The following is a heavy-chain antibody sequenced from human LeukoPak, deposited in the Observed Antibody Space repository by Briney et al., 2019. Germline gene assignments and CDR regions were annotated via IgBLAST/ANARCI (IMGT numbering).Heavy chain of an antibody. CDR1: GGSISSSSYY. D-gene: IGHD3-10*01. Sequence: SETPSLTCTVSGGSISSSSYYWGWIRQPPGKGLEWIGSIYYSGSTYYNPSLKSRVTISVDTSKNQFSLKLSSVTAADTAVYYCARRIGPGYYGSGSPWDAFDIWGQGTMVTVSS. V-gene: IGHV4-39*07. J-gene: IGHJ3*02. CDR2: IYYSGST. CDR3: ARRIGPGYYGSGSPWDAFDI.